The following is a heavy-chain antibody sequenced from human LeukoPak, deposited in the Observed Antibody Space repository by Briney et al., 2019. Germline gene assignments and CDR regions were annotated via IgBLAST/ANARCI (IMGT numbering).Heavy chain of an antibody. V-gene: IGHV3-30*02. D-gene: IGHD4-17*01. CDR1: GFTFNSYG. CDR3: TKEANGDYDEDY. J-gene: IGHJ4*02. Sequence: PGGSLRLSCGASGFTFNSYGMHWVRQAPGKGLAWVTFIRFDGSDKYYADSVKGRFTISRDNSKNTLYLQMNSLRPEDTAVYYCTKEANGDYDEDYWGQGTLVTVSS. CDR2: IRFDGSDK.